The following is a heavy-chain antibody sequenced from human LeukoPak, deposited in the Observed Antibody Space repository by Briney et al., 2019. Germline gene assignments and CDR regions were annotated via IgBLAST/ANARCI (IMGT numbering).Heavy chain of an antibody. V-gene: IGHV4-39*07. CDR3: ARATRSTYYYDSSGYYKR. CDR1: GGSISSSSYY. D-gene: IGHD3-22*01. CDR2: IYYSGST. Sequence: PSETLSLTCTVPGGSISSSSYYWGWIRQPPGKGLEWIGSIYYSGSTYYNPSLKSRVTISVDTSKNQFSLKLSSVTAADTAVYYCARATRSTYYYDSSGYYKRWGQGTLVTASS. J-gene: IGHJ4*02.